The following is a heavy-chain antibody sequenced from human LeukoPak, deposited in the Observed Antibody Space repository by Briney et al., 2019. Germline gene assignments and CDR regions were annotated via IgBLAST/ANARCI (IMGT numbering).Heavy chain of an antibody. CDR2: IYHSGST. V-gene: IGHV4-4*02. J-gene: IGHJ6*03. CDR3: ARDPRYYDFWSGLKTRYYYYYMDV. Sequence: KASETLSLTCAVSGGSISSSNWWSWVRQPPGKGLEWIGEIYHSGSTNYNPSLKSRVTISVDTSKNQFSLKLSSVTAADTAGYYCARDPRYYDFWSGLKTRYYYYYMDVWGKGTTVTVSS. CDR1: GGSISSSNW. D-gene: IGHD3-3*01.